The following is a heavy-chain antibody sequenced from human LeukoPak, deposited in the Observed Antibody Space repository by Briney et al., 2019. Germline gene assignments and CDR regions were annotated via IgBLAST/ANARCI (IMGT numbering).Heavy chain of an antibody. J-gene: IGHJ4*02. D-gene: IGHD3-10*01. CDR2: IRYGGSNK. CDR1: GFTFSSYG. V-gene: IGHV3-30*02. CDR3: EKGLITMGRGARDY. Sequence: PGGSLRLSCAASGFTFSSYGMHWVRQAPGKGLEWVAFIRYGGSNKYYADSVKGRFTISRDNSKNTLYLQMNSLRAEDTAVYYCEKGLITMGRGARDYWGQGTLVTVSS.